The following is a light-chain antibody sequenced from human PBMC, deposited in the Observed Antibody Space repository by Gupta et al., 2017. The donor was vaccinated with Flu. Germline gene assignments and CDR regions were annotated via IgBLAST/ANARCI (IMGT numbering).Light chain of an antibody. CDR3: AVWDDSISGGV. CDR1: YCNNGNNY. V-gene: IGLV1-47*02. CDR2: TDN. J-gene: IGLJ3*02. Sequence: SYCNNGNNYVDWYQQFPGTAPRLLIYTDNKRPSGVTDRFSASKSGPSASLAISGVRSEDEADYYWAVWDDSISGGVFGGGTKLTVL.